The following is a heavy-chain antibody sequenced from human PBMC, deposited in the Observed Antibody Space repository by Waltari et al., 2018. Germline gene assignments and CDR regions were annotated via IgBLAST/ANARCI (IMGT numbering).Heavy chain of an antibody. J-gene: IGHJ6*02. CDR1: GYTFVDYY. D-gene: IGHD3-10*01. CDR2: INPKTGDT. V-gene: IGHV1-2*02. Sequence: QVQLVQSGTEVKKPGASIKVSCKASGYTFVDYYIHWVRKAPEQGFEWMGWINPKTGDTNFAQRFQARVSMTRDTSTSVAYMQLTSLRFDDTAIYYCARSPIRGTVVSFYGLDVWGQGTTVTASS. CDR3: ARSPIRGTVVSFYGLDV.